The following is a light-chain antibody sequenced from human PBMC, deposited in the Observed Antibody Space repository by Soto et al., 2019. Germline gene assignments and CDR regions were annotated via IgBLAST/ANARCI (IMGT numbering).Light chain of an antibody. V-gene: IGKV3-11*01. CDR1: QSVSSY. CDR3: KHRINWPLT. J-gene: IGKJ4*01. CDR2: DAS. Sequence: DIVLTQSPATLSLSPGERATLSCRASQSVSSYLAWYQQKPGQAPRLLIYDASNGATHLPARFSGSGSGTDVTLTIKSLEPEEFAVYYFKHRINWPLTFGGGTKVEIK.